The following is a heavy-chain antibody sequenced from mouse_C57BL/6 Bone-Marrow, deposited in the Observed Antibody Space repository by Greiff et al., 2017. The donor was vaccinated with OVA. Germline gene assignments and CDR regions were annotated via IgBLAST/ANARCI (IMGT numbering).Heavy chain of an antibody. V-gene: IGHV1-9*01. CDR1: GYTFTGYW. D-gene: IGHD2-3*01. CDR3: ARFDGYPYYAMDY. J-gene: IGHJ4*01. CDR2: IFPGSGST. Sequence: VQLQQSGAELMKPGASVKLSCKATGYTFTGYWIEWVKQRPGHGLEWIGEIFPGSGSTYYNEKFKGKATFTADTSSNTAYMQLRSLTTEDSAIYYCARFDGYPYYAMDYWGQGTSVTVSS.